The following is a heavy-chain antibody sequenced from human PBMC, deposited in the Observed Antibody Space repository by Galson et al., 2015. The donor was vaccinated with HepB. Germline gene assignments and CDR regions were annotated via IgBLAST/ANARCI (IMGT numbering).Heavy chain of an antibody. J-gene: IGHJ4*02. CDR3: AGTDTAMVNYFDY. Sequence: SETLSLTCAVYGGSFSGYYWSWIRQPPGKGLEWIGEINHSGSTNYNPSLKSRVTISVDTSKNQFSLKLSSVTAADTAVYYCAGTDTAMVNYFDYWGQGTLVTVSS. CDR2: INHSGST. D-gene: IGHD5-18*01. V-gene: IGHV4-34*01. CDR1: GGSFSGYY.